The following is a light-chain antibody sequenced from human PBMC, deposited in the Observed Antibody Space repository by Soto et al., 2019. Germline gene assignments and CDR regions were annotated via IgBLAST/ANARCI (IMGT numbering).Light chain of an antibody. J-gene: IGKJ1*01. V-gene: IGKV1-39*01. CDR3: QQYYMPPRT. CDR1: QSVNTY. Sequence: DIQMTQSPSSLSASVGDRVTITCRASQSVNTYVNWYQQKPGKAPNLLIYTASTLQSGVPSRFSGSGSGTDFTLTISGLQPDDFATYYCQQYYMPPRTFGPGTKVDIK. CDR2: TAS.